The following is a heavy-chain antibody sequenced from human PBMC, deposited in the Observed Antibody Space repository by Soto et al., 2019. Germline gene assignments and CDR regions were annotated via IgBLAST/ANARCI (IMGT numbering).Heavy chain of an antibody. Sequence: QVPLVQSGAEVKKPGASVKVSCKASGYTFTSYGISWVRQAPGQGLEWMGWISAYNGNTNYAQKLQGRVTMTTDTSTSTAYMELRSMRSDDTAVYYCARANKRGYCSSTSCDRDAFDIWGQGTMVTVSS. CDR2: ISAYNGNT. J-gene: IGHJ3*02. CDR3: ARANKRGYCSSTSCDRDAFDI. D-gene: IGHD2-2*01. V-gene: IGHV1-18*01. CDR1: GYTFTSYG.